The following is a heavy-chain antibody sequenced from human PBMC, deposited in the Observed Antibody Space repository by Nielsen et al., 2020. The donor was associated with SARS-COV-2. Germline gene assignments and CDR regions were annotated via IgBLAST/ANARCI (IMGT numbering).Heavy chain of an antibody. D-gene: IGHD6-19*01. J-gene: IGHJ4*02. Sequence: WVRQAPGQRLEWMGWINAGNGNTKYSQKFQGRVTITRHTSASTAYMELSSLRSEDTAVYYCARDSSGWYVYWGQGTLVTVSS. CDR2: INAGNGNT. V-gene: IGHV1-3*01. CDR3: ARDSSGWYVY.